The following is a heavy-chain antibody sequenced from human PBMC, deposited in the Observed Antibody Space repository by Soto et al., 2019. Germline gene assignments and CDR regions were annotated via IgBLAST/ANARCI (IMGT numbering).Heavy chain of an antibody. Sequence: EASVKVSCKASGYTFTSYDINWVRQATGQGLEWMGWMNPNSGNTGYAQKFQGRVTMTRNTSISTAYMELSSLRSEDTAVYYCARSQARRVPPRYYGMDVCCQGTTVTVS. CDR3: ARSQARRVPPRYYGMDV. V-gene: IGHV1-8*01. CDR2: MNPNSGNT. J-gene: IGHJ6*02. D-gene: IGHD2-2*01. CDR1: GYTFTSYD.